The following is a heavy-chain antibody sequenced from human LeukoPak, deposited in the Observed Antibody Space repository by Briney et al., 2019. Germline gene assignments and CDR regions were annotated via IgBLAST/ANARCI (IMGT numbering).Heavy chain of an antibody. Sequence: TPGGSLRLSCAASGFTFSSYSMNWVRQAPGKGLEWVSSISSSSSYIYYADSVKGRFTIPRDNAKNSLYLQMNSLRAEDTAVYYCARDWDCSSTSCYGGWFDPWGQGTLVTVSS. D-gene: IGHD2-2*01. J-gene: IGHJ5*02. CDR1: GFTFSSYS. CDR2: ISSSSSYI. CDR3: ARDWDCSSTSCYGGWFDP. V-gene: IGHV3-21*01.